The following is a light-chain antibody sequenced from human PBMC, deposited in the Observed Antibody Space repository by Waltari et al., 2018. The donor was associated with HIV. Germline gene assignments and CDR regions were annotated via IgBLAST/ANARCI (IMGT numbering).Light chain of an antibody. CDR2: NTY. V-gene: IGLV1-44*01. CDR1: SANIGTNT. Sequence: QSVLTQPPSASGTPGQTVTISCSGCSANIGTNTVNWYQQLPGTAPKLLIYNTYQRPSGVPDRVSGSQSGTSASLAISGLQSEDEADYYCAAWDDYMEGHVFGGGTKLTIL. J-gene: IGLJ2*01. CDR3: AAWDDYMEGHV.